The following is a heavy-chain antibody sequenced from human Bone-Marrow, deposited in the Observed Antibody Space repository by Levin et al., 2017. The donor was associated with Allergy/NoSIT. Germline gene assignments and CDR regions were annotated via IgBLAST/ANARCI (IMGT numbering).Heavy chain of an antibody. V-gene: IGHV4-39*01. Sequence: SETLSLTCSVSGASISSSTYYWGWIRQPPGKGLEWIGGIFHGGSTSYRPSLRSRFPISVDTSKNLFSLKLSSVTAADTAVYYCASNEWFGELLNVRPFDDWGRGTLVTVSS. D-gene: IGHD3-10*01. CDR3: ASNEWFGELLNVRPFDD. J-gene: IGHJ4*02. CDR2: IFHGGST. CDR1: GASISSSTYY.